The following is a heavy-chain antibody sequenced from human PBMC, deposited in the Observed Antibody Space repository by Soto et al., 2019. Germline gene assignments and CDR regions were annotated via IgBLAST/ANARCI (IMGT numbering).Heavy chain of an antibody. J-gene: IGHJ4*02. Sequence: PSETLSLTCAVHGGSFSGYYWTWIRQSPGKGLEWIGQINHSGSTSYNPSLKSRITISIDTSKNQFSLEVTSVTAADTAIYFCARAISCSRGSCFPKYWGQGTLVTVSS. D-gene: IGHD2-15*01. CDR2: INHSGST. CDR1: GGSFSGYY. CDR3: ARAISCSRGSCFPKY. V-gene: IGHV4-34*01.